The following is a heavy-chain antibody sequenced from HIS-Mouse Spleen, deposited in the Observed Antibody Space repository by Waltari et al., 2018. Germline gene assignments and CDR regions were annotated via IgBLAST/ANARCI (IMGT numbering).Heavy chain of an antibody. D-gene: IGHD6-13*01. CDR1: GGSISSSSYY. V-gene: IGHV4-39*07. CDR2: IYYSGST. Sequence: QLQLQESGPGLVKPSETLSLTCTVSGGSISSSSYYWGWIRQPPGKGLEWIGSIYYSGSTNYNRSLKSRVTISVDTSKNQFSLKLSSVTAADTAVYYCAREIPYSSSWYDWYFDLWGRGTLVTVSS. CDR3: AREIPYSSSWYDWYFDL. J-gene: IGHJ2*01.